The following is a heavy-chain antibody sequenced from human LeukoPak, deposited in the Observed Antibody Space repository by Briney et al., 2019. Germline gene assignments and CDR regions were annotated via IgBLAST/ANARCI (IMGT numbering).Heavy chain of an antibody. Sequence: KPSETLSLTCAVYGGSFSGYYWSWIRQPPGKGLEWIGEINHSGSTNYNPSLKSRVTISVDTSKNQFSLKLSSVTAADTAVYYCARGHRNAIFGVVINPYYYYGMDVWGQGTTVTVSS. CDR3: ARGHRNAIFGVVINPYYYYGMDV. D-gene: IGHD3-3*01. CDR1: GGSFSGYY. V-gene: IGHV4-34*01. CDR2: INHSGST. J-gene: IGHJ6*02.